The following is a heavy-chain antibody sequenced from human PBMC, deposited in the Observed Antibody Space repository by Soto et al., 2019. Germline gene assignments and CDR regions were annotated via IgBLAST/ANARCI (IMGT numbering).Heavy chain of an antibody. CDR3: ARENMSEGFGY. CDR1: GFTFSSYG. CDR2: IWYDGSNK. Sequence: QVQLVESGGGVVQPGRSLRLSCAASGFTFSSYGMHWVRQAPGKGLEWVAVIWYDGSNKYYADSVKGRFTISRDNSKNTLYLQMNSLRAEDTAVYYCARENMSEGFGYWGQGTLVTVSS. J-gene: IGHJ4*02. V-gene: IGHV3-33*01.